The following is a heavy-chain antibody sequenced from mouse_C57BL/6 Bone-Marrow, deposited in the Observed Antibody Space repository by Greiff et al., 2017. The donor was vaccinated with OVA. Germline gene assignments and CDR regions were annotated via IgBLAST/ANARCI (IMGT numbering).Heavy chain of an antibody. D-gene: IGHD2-5*01. CDR1: GFSLTSYG. Sequence: VQVVESGPGLVQPSQSLSITCTVSGFSLTSYGVHWVRQSPGKGLEWLGVIWSGGSTDYNAAFISRLSISKDNSKSQVFFKMNSLQADDTAIYYCARGGWVYSNFFDYWGQGTTLTVSS. J-gene: IGHJ2*01. V-gene: IGHV2-2*01. CDR3: ARGGWVYSNFFDY. CDR2: IWSGGST.